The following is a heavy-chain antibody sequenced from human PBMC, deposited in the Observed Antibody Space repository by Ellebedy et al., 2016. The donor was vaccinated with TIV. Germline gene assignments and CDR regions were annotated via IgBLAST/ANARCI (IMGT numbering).Heavy chain of an antibody. D-gene: IGHD2-21*02. V-gene: IGHV1-2*02. CDR2: INPNSDDT. Sequence: AASVKVSCKASGYTFTXYYMPXLRQAPGQGLVWMGWINPNSDDTKYAQKFQGRVTLTRDTSISTAYMELSRLMSDDRAVCYVARGLGDSPCDYWGQGTLVTVSS. J-gene: IGHJ4*02. CDR1: GYTFTXYY. CDR3: ARGLGDSPCDY.